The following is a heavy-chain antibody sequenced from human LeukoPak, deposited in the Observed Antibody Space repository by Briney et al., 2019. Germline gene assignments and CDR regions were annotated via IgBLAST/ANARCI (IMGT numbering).Heavy chain of an antibody. V-gene: IGHV1-2*02. CDR1: GYTFSDYY. CDR2: VFPRRGDT. Sequence: GASVKVSCKASGYTFSDYYIHWVRQAPGEGLEWVGWVFPRRGDTYYSQRFHGRVAMTTDTSINTAYMELSRLKSDDTGVYFCARPPRDLVSAAPFPFWGQGTLVTVSS. J-gene: IGHJ1*01. D-gene: IGHD5/OR15-5a*01. CDR3: ARPPRDLVSAAPFPF.